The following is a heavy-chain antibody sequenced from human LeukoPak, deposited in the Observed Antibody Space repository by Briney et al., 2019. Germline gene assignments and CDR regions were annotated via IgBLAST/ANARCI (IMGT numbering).Heavy chain of an antibody. D-gene: IGHD5-24*01. CDR2: INHSGST. J-gene: IGHJ3*01. V-gene: IGHV4-34*01. CDR1: GGSFSGYY. Sequence: SETLSLTCAVYGGSFSGYYWSWIRQPPGKGLEWIGEINHSGSTNYNPSLKSRVTISVDTSKNQFSLKLSSVTAADTAVYYCARGGQGDGYSADEAFDFWGQGTMVTVSS. CDR3: ARGGQGDGYSADEAFDF.